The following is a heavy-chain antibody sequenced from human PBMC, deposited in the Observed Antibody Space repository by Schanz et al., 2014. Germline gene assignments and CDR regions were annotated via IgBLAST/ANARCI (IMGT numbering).Heavy chain of an antibody. V-gene: IGHV1-69*09. D-gene: IGHD3-16*01. CDR2: IIPITGIT. Sequence: QVQLVQSGAEVKKPGASVKVSCKASGYTFSGYYMHWVRHAPGQGLEWMGRIIPITGITNYAQKFLGRVTITADKSTSTAYMELKSLRSADTAVYYCATIGVNDYWRFGLDLWGQGTTVTVSS. CDR3: ATIGVNDYWRFGLDL. J-gene: IGHJ6*02. CDR1: GYTFSGYY.